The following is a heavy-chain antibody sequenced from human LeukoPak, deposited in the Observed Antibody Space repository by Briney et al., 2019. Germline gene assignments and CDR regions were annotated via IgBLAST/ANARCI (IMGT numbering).Heavy chain of an antibody. D-gene: IGHD2-15*01. Sequence: GASVKVSCKASGYTFTSYDINWVRQATGQGLEWMGWVNPNSGNTGYAQKFQGRVTMTRNTSISTAYMELSSLRSEDTAVYYCARPLQDIVVVVAAAFDAFDIWGQGTMVTVSS. J-gene: IGHJ3*02. CDR2: VNPNSGNT. CDR3: ARPLQDIVVVVAAAFDAFDI. CDR1: GYTFTSYD. V-gene: IGHV1-8*01.